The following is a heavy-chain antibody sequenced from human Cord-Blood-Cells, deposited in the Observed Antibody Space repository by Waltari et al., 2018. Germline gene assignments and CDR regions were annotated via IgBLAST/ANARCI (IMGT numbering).Heavy chain of an antibody. J-gene: IGHJ5*02. CDR1: GGTFSSYA. V-gene: IGHV1-69*09. CDR2: IIAFLGIA. D-gene: IGHD4-4*01. CDR3: AVMTTVTNWFDP. Sequence: QVKLVQSGAEVKKPGSSVKVSCKASGGTFSSYAISWGRQAPGQGLEWMGRIIAFLGIANYAQKFQGRVTITADNSTSTAYMELSSLISEDTAVYYCAVMTTVTNWFDPWGQGTLVTVSS.